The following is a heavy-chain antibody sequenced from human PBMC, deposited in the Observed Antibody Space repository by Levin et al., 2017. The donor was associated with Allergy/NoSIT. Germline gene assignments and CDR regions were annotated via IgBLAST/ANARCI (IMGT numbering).Heavy chain of an antibody. CDR2: ISYDGSNK. D-gene: IGHD7-27*01. V-gene: IGHV3-30*04. J-gene: IGHJ3*02. CDR3: ARVLGLANWVLGDAFDS. Sequence: PGGSLRLSCAASGFTFSSYAMHWVRQAPGKGLEWVAVISYDGSNKYYADSVKGRFTISRDNSKNTLYLQMNSLRAEDTAVYYCARVLGLANWVLGDAFDSWGQGTMVTVSS. CDR1: GFTFSSYA.